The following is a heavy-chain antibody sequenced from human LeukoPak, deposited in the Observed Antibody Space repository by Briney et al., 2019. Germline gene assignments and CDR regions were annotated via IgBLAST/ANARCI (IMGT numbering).Heavy chain of an antibody. CDR1: GGSISSGSYY. J-gene: IGHJ4*02. Sequence: PSQTLSLTCTVSGGSISSGSYYWSWIRQPAGKGLEWIGRIYTSGSTNYNPSLKSRVTISVDTSKNQFSLKLSSVTAADTAVYYCARDVGGNLYDYVWGSYRPYFDYWGQGTLVTVSS. V-gene: IGHV4-61*02. CDR3: ARDVGGNLYDYVWGSYRPYFDY. D-gene: IGHD3-16*02. CDR2: IYTSGST.